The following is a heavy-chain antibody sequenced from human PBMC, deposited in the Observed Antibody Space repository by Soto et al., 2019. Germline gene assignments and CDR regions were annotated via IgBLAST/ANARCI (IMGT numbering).Heavy chain of an antibody. CDR2: ISGSGGST. CDR1: VFTFSSYA. V-gene: IGHV3-23*01. Sequence: EVQLLESGGGLVQPGGSLRLSCAASVFTFSSYAMNWVRQAPGKGLEWVSVISGSGGSTYYADSVKGRFTISRDNSKNTLYLQMNSLRAEDTAVYYCARRSSGWYFDYWGQGTLVTVSS. J-gene: IGHJ4*02. D-gene: IGHD6-19*01. CDR3: ARRSSGWYFDY.